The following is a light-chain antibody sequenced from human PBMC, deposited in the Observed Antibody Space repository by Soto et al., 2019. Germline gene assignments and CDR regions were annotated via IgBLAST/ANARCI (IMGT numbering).Light chain of an antibody. Sequence: QSVLTQPPSVSAAPGQKVTISCSGSAYNIGTNFVSWYQQLPGTAPKLLIYDNDKRPSGIPDRFSGSKSGASATLDITGLQTGDEADYYCGTWDSSLSSGRVFGTVTKLTVL. CDR3: GTWDSSLSSGRV. V-gene: IGLV1-51*01. CDR1: AYNIGTNF. CDR2: DND. J-gene: IGLJ1*01.